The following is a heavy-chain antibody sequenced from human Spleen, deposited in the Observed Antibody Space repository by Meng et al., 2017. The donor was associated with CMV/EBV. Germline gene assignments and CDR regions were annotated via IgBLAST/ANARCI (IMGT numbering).Heavy chain of an antibody. V-gene: IGHV4-39*07. Sequence: SETLSLTCTVSGGSISSSSYYWGWIRQPPGKGLEWIGSIYYSGSTYYNPSLKSRVTISVDTSKNQFSLKLTSVTAADTAVYYCARYLAAAGTTSPWGRVPASSTSPGDYWGQGTLVTVSS. CDR3: ARYLAAAGTTSPWGRVPASSTSPGDY. CDR2: IYYSGST. D-gene: IGHD6-13*01. J-gene: IGHJ4*02. CDR1: GGSISSSSYY.